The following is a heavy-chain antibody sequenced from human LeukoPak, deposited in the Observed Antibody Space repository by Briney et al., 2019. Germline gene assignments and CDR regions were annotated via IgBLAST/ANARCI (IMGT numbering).Heavy chain of an antibody. CDR2: IYYSGST. V-gene: IGHV4-31*11. Sequence: SETLSLTCAVYGGSFSGYYWSWIRQHPGKGLEWIGYIYYSGSTYYNPSLKSRVTISVDTSKNQFSLKLSSVTAADTAAYYCARVFRYFDWLSQDWFDPWGQGTLVTVSS. D-gene: IGHD3-9*01. CDR1: GGSFSGYY. J-gene: IGHJ5*02. CDR3: ARVFRYFDWLSQDWFDP.